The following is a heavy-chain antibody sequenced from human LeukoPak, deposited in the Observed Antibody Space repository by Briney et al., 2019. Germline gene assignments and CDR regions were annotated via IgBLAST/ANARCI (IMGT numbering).Heavy chain of an antibody. D-gene: IGHD3-3*01. Sequence: PGGSLRLSCAASGFTFSSYWMHWVRQAPGKGLVWVSRINSDGSSTSYADSVKGRFTISRDNAKNTLYLQMNSLRAEDTAVYYCAREGKWLLYRYEDYWGQGTLVTVSS. V-gene: IGHV3-74*01. CDR3: AREGKWLLYRYEDY. CDR2: INSDGSST. CDR1: GFTFSSYW. J-gene: IGHJ4*02.